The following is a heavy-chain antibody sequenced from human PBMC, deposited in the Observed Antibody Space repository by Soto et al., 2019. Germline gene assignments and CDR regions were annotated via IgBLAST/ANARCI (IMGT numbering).Heavy chain of an antibody. Sequence: SETLSLTCTVSGGSVSSSMYSWCWVRQSPGKGLEWIGAIYYSENTYYNPSLLSRVTISVDTSKNEFSLRVSSVTDADTAVYYCARLNGYCTSTNCHGYYGMDVWGQGTTVTVSS. CDR2: IYYSENT. CDR3: ARLNGYCTSTNCHGYYGMDV. J-gene: IGHJ6*02. V-gene: IGHV4-39*01. CDR1: GGSVSSSMYS. D-gene: IGHD2-2*03.